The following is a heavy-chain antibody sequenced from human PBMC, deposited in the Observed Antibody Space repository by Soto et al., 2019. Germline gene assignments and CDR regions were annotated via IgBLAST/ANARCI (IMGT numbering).Heavy chain of an antibody. D-gene: IGHD2-2*01. CDR2: IYYSGST. J-gene: IGHJ4*02. CDR1: GGSISSSSYY. V-gene: IGHV4-39*01. CDR3: ARHAGGYSTSTTCFDY. Sequence: SETLSLTCTVSGGSISSSSYYWGWIRQPPGKGLEWIGSIYYSGSTNYNPSLKSRVTISVDTSKNQFSLKLSSVTAADTAVYYCARHAGGYSTSTTCFDYWGQGTLVTVSS.